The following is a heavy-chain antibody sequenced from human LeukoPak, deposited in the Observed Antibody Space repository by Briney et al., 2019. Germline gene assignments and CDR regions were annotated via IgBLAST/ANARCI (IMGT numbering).Heavy chain of an antibody. V-gene: IGHV4-34*01. D-gene: IGHD6-19*01. CDR3: ARGYSSGWAEFDY. CDR2: INHSGST. J-gene: IGHJ4*02. Sequence: SETLSLTCAVYGGSFSGYYWSWIRQPPGKGLEWIGEINHSGSTNHNPSLKSRVTISVDTSKNQFSLKLSSVTAADTAVYYCARGYSSGWAEFDYWGQGTLVTVSS. CDR1: GGSFSGYY.